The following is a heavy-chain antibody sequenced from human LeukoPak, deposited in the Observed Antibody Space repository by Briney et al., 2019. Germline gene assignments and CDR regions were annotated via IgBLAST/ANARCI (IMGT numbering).Heavy chain of an antibody. V-gene: IGHV4-31*03. J-gene: IGHJ5*02. Sequence: SQTLSLTCTVSGGSISRGGYYWGWIRQHPGEGLGWLGYIYYSGSTYYNPSLKSRVTISVDTSKNQFSLKLSSVTAADTAVYYCARAPEGGTYYDSSEAWFDPWGQGTLVTVSS. CDR3: ARAPEGGTYYDSSEAWFDP. CDR1: GGSISRGGYY. CDR2: IYYSGST. D-gene: IGHD3-22*01.